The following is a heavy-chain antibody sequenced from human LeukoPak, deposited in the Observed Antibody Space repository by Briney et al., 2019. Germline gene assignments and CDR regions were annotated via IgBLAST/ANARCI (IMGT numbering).Heavy chain of an antibody. D-gene: IGHD1-7*01. J-gene: IGHJ6*03. V-gene: IGHV4-34*01. CDR1: GGSFSHYY. Sequence: SETLSLTCAVYGGSFSHYYWRWIRQSPGMGLEWIGEINDSGTINYNPSLMSRVTISLDKSKNRFSLRFSSATAADTAVYYCARRWNYGRNYYIDVWGKGATVSVSS. CDR3: ARRWNYGRNYYIDV. CDR2: INDSGTI.